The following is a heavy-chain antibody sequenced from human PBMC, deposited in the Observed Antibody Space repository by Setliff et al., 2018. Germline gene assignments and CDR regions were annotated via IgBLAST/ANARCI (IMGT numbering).Heavy chain of an antibody. Sequence: SETLSLTCTVSGGSISSGGYYWSWIRQHPGKGLEWIGYIYYSGNTYYNPSLKSRVTISVDTSKNQFSLKLSFVTAADTAVYYCARVPRFTDTRNAFDIWGQGTMVTVSS. V-gene: IGHV4-31*03. CDR1: GGSISSGGYY. CDR3: ARVPRFTDTRNAFDI. D-gene: IGHD5-18*01. CDR2: IYYSGNT. J-gene: IGHJ3*02.